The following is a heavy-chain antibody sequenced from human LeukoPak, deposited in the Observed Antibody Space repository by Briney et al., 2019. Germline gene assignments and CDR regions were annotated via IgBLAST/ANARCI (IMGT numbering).Heavy chain of an antibody. CDR3: ARDPYSGSYGDYYYYYMDV. Sequence: PGGSLRLSCAASGFTFSSYWMTWVRQAPGKGLEWVANIKQDGSEKYYVDSVKGRFTISRDNAKSSLYLQMNSLRDEDTAVYYCARDPYSGSYGDYYYYYMDVWGKGTTVTITS. V-gene: IGHV3-7*01. CDR2: IKQDGSEK. CDR1: GFTFSSYW. J-gene: IGHJ6*03. D-gene: IGHD1-26*01.